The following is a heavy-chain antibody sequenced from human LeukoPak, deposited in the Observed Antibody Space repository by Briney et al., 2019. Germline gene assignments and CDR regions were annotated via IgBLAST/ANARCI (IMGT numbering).Heavy chain of an antibody. D-gene: IGHD1-1*01. CDR1: GFTFSSYS. CDR3: ARDRTGTGAFDI. V-gene: IGHV3-21*01. Sequence: GGSLRLSCAASGFTFSSYSMNWVRQAPGKGLEWVSSISSSSSYIYYADSVKGRFTISRDNAKNSLYLQMNSLRAEDTAVYYCARDRTGTGAFDIWGQGTMVTASS. J-gene: IGHJ3*02. CDR2: ISSSSSYI.